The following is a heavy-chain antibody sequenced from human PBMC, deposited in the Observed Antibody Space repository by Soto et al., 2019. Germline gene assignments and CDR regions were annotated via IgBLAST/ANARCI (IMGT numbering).Heavy chain of an antibody. Sequence: GGSLRLSCAASGFTFSSYAMSWVRQAPGKGLEWVSAISGSGGSTYYADSVKGRFTISRDNSKNTLYLQMNSLRAEDTAVYYCAISTGWAAAGTDYFQHWGQGTLVTVSS. CDR1: GFTFSSYA. D-gene: IGHD6-13*01. V-gene: IGHV3-23*01. J-gene: IGHJ1*01. CDR3: AISTGWAAAGTDYFQH. CDR2: ISGSGGST.